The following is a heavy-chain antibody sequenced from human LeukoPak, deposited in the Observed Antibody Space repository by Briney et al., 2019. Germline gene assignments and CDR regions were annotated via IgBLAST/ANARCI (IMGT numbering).Heavy chain of an antibody. D-gene: IGHD1-1*01. CDR3: ARVNIDWRVYYFDY. V-gene: IGHV1-18*01. CDR2: IGGYNGNT. CDR1: GYTFTSYG. J-gene: IGHJ4*02. Sequence: ASVKVSCKASGYTFTSYGITWVRQAPGQGLEWMAWIGGYNGNTNYAQNPQGRVTMTTDTSTSTAYMDLKSLRSDDTAVYYCARVNIDWRVYYFDYWGQGTLVTVSS.